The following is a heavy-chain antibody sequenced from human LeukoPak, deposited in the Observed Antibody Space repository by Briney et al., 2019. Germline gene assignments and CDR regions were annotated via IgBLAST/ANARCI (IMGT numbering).Heavy chain of an antibody. D-gene: IGHD6-19*01. J-gene: IGHJ4*02. Sequence: SGPALVKPTQTLTLTCTFSGFSLSTSGMCVSWIRQPPGKALEWLALIDWDDDKYYSTSLKTRLTISKDTSKNQVVLTMTNMDPVDTATYYCARMYSSGWAYYFDYWGQGTLVTVSS. V-gene: IGHV2-70*01. CDR1: GFSLSTSGMC. CDR3: ARMYSSGWAYYFDY. CDR2: IDWDDDK.